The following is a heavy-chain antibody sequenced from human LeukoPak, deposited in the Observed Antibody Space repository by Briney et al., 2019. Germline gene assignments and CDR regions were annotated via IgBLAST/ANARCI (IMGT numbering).Heavy chain of an antibody. CDR1: GFTFSSYA. CDR2: ISGSGGST. CDR3: AKGLRYFDWSSGNWFDP. Sequence: GGSLRLSCAASGFTFSSYAMSWVRQAPGKGLEWVSAISGSGGSTYYADSVKGRLTISRDNSKNTLYLQMNSLRAEDTAVYYCAKGLRYFDWSSGNWFDPWGQGTLVTVSS. V-gene: IGHV3-23*01. J-gene: IGHJ5*02. D-gene: IGHD3-9*01.